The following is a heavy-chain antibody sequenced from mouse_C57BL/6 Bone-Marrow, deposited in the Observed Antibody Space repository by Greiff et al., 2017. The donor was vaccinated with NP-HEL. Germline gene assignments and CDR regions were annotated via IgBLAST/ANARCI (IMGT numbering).Heavy chain of an antibody. CDR1: GYAFSSSW. CDR2: IYPGDGDT. Sequence: VQLQESGPELVKPGASVKISCKASGYAFSSSWMNWVKQRPGKGLEWIGRIYPGDGDTNYNGKFKGKATLTADKSSSTAYMQLSSLTSEDSAVYFGARERRAWFAYWGQGTLVTVSA. V-gene: IGHV1-82*01. J-gene: IGHJ3*01. CDR3: ARERRAWFAY.